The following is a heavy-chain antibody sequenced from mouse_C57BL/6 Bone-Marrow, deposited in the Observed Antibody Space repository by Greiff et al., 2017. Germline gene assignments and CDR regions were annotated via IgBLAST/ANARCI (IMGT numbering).Heavy chain of an antibody. Sequence: QVQLQQPGAELVMPGASVKLSCKASGYTFTSYWMHWVKQRPGQGLEWIGEIDPSDSYTNYNQKFKGKSTLTVDKSSSTAYMQLSSLTSEDSAVYYCARGCLVYYFDYWGQGTTRTVSS. J-gene: IGHJ2*01. V-gene: IGHV1-69*01. D-gene: IGHD1-1*02. CDR1: GYTFTSYW. CDR3: ARGCLVYYFDY. CDR2: IDPSDSYT.